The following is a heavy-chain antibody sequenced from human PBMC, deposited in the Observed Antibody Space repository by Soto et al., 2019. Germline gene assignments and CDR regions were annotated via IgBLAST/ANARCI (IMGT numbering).Heavy chain of an antibody. Sequence: QVQLVESGGGVVQPGRSLRLSCAASGFTFSSYGMHWVRQAPGKGLEWVAIISYDGNNKYYADSVKGRFTISRDNSKNTLYLQMSSRRAEDTAVYYCAKERYYYDSSGTGDYWGQGTLVTVSS. V-gene: IGHV3-30*18. D-gene: IGHD3-22*01. J-gene: IGHJ4*02. CDR3: AKERYYYDSSGTGDY. CDR2: ISYDGNNK. CDR1: GFTFSSYG.